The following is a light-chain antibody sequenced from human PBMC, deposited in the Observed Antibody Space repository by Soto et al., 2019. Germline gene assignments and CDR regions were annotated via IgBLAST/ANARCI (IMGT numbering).Light chain of an antibody. CDR1: SSDVGGYNY. J-gene: IGLJ1*01. CDR3: ASYAGTKLFV. Sequence: QPVLTQPPSASGSPGQSLTISCTGTSSDVGGYNYVSWYQQRPGKAPKLVIYEVTKRPSGFPARFSGSKSGSTASLTVSGLQADGEAEYYCASYAGTKLFVFGRGTKVTVL. V-gene: IGLV2-8*01. CDR2: EVT.